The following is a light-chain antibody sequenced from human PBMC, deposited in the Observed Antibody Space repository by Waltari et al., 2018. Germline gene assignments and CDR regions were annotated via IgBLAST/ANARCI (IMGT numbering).Light chain of an antibody. CDR2: ATS. CDR3: LISFGGAEEI. CDR1: TEPVTSGHI. J-gene: IGLJ2*01. Sequence: QAVVTQEPSLTVSPGGTVTLTCASSTEPVTSGHIPYWFQQKPGQAPRTLIYATSNKHSWTPVRFSGSLLGGKAALTLSGAQPEDEADYYCLISFGGAEEIFGGGTKLTVL. V-gene: IGLV7-46*01.